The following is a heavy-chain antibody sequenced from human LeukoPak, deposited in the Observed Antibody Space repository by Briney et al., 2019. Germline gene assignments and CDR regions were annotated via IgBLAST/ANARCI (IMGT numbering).Heavy chain of an antibody. CDR1: SGSISTSNYY. J-gene: IGHJ4*02. CDR2: IYQSGAT. CDR3: ARLTSNWYFDY. V-gene: IGHV4-39*01. Sequence: SETLSLTCTVSSGSISTSNYYWGWVRQPPGKALEWIGNIYQSGATYYTPSLKSRVTISVDTSKNQFSLNLSSVTAADTAAYYCARLTSNWYFDYWGQGTLVTVSS. D-gene: IGHD1-1*01.